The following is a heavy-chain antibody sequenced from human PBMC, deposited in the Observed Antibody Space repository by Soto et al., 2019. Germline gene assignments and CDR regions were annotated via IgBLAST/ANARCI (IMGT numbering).Heavy chain of an antibody. J-gene: IGHJ4*02. Sequence: EVQLLESGGGLVQPGGSLRVSCAASGFTFRSYAMNWVHQAPGKGLEWVSAISGSGGSTYYADSVKGRFSISRDNSKNTLYLQMNSLRAEDTAVYFCAKEMYSSSSFDYWGQGTLVTVSS. CDR3: AKEMYSSSSFDY. CDR2: ISGSGGST. CDR1: GFTFRSYA. D-gene: IGHD6-6*01. V-gene: IGHV3-23*01.